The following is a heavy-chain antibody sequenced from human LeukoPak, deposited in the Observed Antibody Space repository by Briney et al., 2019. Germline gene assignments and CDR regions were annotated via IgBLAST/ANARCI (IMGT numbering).Heavy chain of an antibody. D-gene: IGHD5-24*01. Sequence: SQTLSLTCTVSGGSISSGDYYWSWIRQPPGKGLEWIGYIYYSGSTYYNPSLKSRVTISVDTSKNQFSLKLSSVTAADTAVYYCARAERWLQTFDYWGQGTLATVSS. CDR3: ARAERWLQTFDY. CDR1: GGSISSGDYY. CDR2: IYYSGST. V-gene: IGHV4-30-4*08. J-gene: IGHJ4*02.